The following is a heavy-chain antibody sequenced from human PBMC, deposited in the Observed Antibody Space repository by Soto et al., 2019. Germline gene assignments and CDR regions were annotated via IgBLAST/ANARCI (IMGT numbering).Heavy chain of an antibody. CDR1: GGTFSSYA. J-gene: IGHJ5*02. Sequence: QVKRVQSGAEVKKTGSSVKVSCKASGGTFSSYAISGVRQAPGQGLEWMGGIIPIFGTANYAQKFQGRVTITADESASRASMELSSLISEDTAVYYCARDYGDYAPPDYFRWLDPWGQVTLVTVCS. CDR3: ARDYGDYAPPDYFRWLDP. V-gene: IGHV1-69*01. D-gene: IGHD4-17*01. CDR2: IIPIFGTA.